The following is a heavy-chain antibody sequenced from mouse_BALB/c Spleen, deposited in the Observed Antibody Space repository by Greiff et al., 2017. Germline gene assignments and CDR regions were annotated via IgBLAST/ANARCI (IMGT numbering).Heavy chain of an antibody. Sequence: EVQVVESGGDLVKPGGSLKLSCAASGFTFSSYGMSWVRQTPDKRLEWVATISSGGSYTYYPDSVKGRFTISRDNARNILYLQMSSLRSEDTAMYYCARGQEYDYDFDYWGQGTTLTVSS. V-gene: IGHV5-6*01. CDR3: ARGQEYDYDFDY. D-gene: IGHD2-4*01. CDR1: GFTFSSYG. J-gene: IGHJ2*01. CDR2: ISSGGSYT.